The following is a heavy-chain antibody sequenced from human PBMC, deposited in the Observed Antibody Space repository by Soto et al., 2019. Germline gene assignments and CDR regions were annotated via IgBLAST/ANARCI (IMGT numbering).Heavy chain of an antibody. CDR3: AKGGRARCFDY. CDR1: GFNFSSYA. CDR2: ISGSGGST. V-gene: IGHV3-23*01. J-gene: IGHJ4*02. D-gene: IGHD4-17*01. Sequence: GGSLRLSCAASGFNFSSYAMRWVRQAPGKGLEWVSAISGSGGSTYYADSVKGRFTISRDNSKNTLYLQMNSLRAEDTAVYYCAKGGRARCFDYWGQGTLVTVSS.